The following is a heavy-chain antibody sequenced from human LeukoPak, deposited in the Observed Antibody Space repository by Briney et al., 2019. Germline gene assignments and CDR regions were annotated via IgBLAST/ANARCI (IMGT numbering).Heavy chain of an antibody. CDR3: TSQRYYYDSSVWAEAFDY. Sequence: GGSLRLSCAASGFAFSSYWMHWVRQAPGKGLVWVSRINSDGSSTSYADSVKGRFTISRDNAKNTLYLQMNSLRAEDTAVYYCTSQRYYYDSSVWAEAFDYWGQGILVSVSS. CDR2: INSDGSST. CDR1: GFAFSSYW. V-gene: IGHV3-74*01. J-gene: IGHJ4*02. D-gene: IGHD3-22*01.